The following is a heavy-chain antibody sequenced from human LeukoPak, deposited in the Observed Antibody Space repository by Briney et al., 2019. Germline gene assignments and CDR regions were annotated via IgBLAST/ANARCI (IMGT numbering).Heavy chain of an antibody. V-gene: IGHV1-3*01. D-gene: IGHD1-7*01. CDR3: ARDPTGTTSRGLDY. J-gene: IGHJ4*02. CDR1: GYTFTSYA. CDR2: INAGNGNT. Sequence: GASVKVSCKDSGYTFTSYAMHWVRQAPGQRLEWMGWINAGNGNTKYSQKFQGRVTITRDTSSSTAYMELSSLRSEDTAVYYCARDPTGTTSRGLDYWGQGTLVTVSS.